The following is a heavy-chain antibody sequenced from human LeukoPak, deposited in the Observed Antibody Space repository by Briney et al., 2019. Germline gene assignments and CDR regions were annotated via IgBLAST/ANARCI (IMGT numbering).Heavy chain of an antibody. J-gene: IGHJ4*02. Sequence: ASVKVSCKASGYTFTGYFIHWVRQAPGQGLEWMGWINPNSGGTNYAQKFQGRVTMTRDTSITTASMEVSRLRSDGTAVYYCARDGGRGIVVPALYYFDYWGQGTLVTVSS. V-gene: IGHV1-2*02. D-gene: IGHD3-22*01. CDR2: INPNSGGT. CDR3: ARDGGRGIVVPALYYFDY. CDR1: GYTFTGYF.